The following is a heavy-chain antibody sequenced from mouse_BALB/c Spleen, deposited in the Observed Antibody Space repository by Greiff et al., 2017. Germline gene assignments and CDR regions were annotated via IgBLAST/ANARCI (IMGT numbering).Heavy chain of an antibody. J-gene: IGHJ4*01. Sequence: EVNVVESGGGLVKPGGSLKLSCAASGFTFSSYAMSWVRQSPEKRLEWVAEISSGGSYTYYPDTVTGRFTISRDNAKNTLYLEMSSLRSEDTAMYYCARELTTAPYAMDYWGQGTSVTVSS. D-gene: IGHD1-2*01. CDR2: ISSGGSYT. CDR1: GFTFSSYA. CDR3: ARELTTAPYAMDY. V-gene: IGHV5-9-4*01.